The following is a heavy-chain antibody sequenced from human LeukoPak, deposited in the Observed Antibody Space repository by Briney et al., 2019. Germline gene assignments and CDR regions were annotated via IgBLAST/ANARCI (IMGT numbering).Heavy chain of an antibody. D-gene: IGHD4-17*01. CDR2: INHSGST. J-gene: IGHJ4*02. V-gene: IGHV4-34*01. CDR3: ARGKSDYGDYDLYFGY. Sequence: SETLSLTCAVYGGSFSGYYWSWIRQPPGKGLEWIGEINHSGSTNYNPSLKSRVAISVDTSKNQFSLKLSSVTAADTAVYYCARGKSDYGDYDLYFGYWGQGTLVTVSS. CDR1: GGSFSGYY.